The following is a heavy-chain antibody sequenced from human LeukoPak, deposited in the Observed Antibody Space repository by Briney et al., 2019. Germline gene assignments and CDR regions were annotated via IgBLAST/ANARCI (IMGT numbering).Heavy chain of an antibody. CDR1: GYTFTGYY. CDR3: ARGALGERISGY. Sequence: ASVKVSCKASGYTFTGYYIHWLRQTPGHGLEWTGWINPNTGGTKYAEKFQGRVTMTRDTSISTAYMELSRLRSDDTAVYYCARGALGERISGYWGQGTLVTVSS. J-gene: IGHJ4*02. D-gene: IGHD3-16*01. V-gene: IGHV1-2*02. CDR2: INPNTGGT.